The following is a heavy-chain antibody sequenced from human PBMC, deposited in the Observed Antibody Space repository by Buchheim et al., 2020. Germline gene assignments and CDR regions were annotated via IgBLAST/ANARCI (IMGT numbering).Heavy chain of an antibody. CDR2: IWYDGSNK. CDR1: GFTFSSYG. Sequence: QVQLVESGGGVVQPGRSLRLSCAASGFTFSSYGMHWVRQAPGKGLEWVAVIWYDGSNKYYADSVKGRFTISRDNSKNPLYLQMNSLRAEDTAVYYCARDPPYGDYDYYYYYMDVWGKGTT. V-gene: IGHV3-33*01. CDR3: ARDPPYGDYDYYYYYMDV. J-gene: IGHJ6*03. D-gene: IGHD4-17*01.